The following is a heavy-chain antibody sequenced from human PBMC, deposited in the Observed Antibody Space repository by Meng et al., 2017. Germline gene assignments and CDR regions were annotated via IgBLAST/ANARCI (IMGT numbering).Heavy chain of an antibody. CDR1: DFTFSGSD. V-gene: IGHV3-73*01. Sequence: GGSLRLSCTASDFTFSGSDVHWVRQASGKGLEWVGRIRSKSDTYATAYAASVKGRFTISRDNAKNSLYLQMNSLRAEDTAVYYCARDKYYYDSSGPNYYYYGMDVWGQGTTVTVSS. J-gene: IGHJ6*02. D-gene: IGHD3-22*01. CDR2: IRSKSDTYAT. CDR3: ARDKYYYDSSGPNYYYYGMDV.